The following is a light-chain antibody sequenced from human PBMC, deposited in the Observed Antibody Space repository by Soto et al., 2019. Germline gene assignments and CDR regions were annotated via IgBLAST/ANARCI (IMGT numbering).Light chain of an antibody. CDR3: QQFNNRPPVT. J-gene: IGKJ5*01. V-gene: IGKV3-15*01. CDR2: DAS. Sequence: EIVMTQSPATLSVSPGERATLSCRASQNVNSNLAWYQQKPGQAPSLLIYDASTGATGIPARFSGSGSGTEFTLTISSLQSEDFAVYYCQQFNNRPPVTFGQGTRLEIK. CDR1: QNVNSN.